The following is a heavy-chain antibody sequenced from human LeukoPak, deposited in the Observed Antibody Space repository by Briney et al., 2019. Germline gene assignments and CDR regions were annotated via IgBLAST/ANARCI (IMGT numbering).Heavy chain of an antibody. CDR3: ARDPTFFGGAAAGIMSDGMDV. CDR1: GFTLSSYW. Sequence: GGSLRLSCAASGFTLSSYWMSWVRQAPGKGLEWVANIKEDGSEKYYVDSVKGRFTISRDNAKNSLYLQMNSLRAEDTAVYYCARDPTFFGGAAAGIMSDGMDVWGQGTTVTVSS. V-gene: IGHV3-7*01. J-gene: IGHJ6*02. D-gene: IGHD6-13*01. CDR2: IKEDGSEK.